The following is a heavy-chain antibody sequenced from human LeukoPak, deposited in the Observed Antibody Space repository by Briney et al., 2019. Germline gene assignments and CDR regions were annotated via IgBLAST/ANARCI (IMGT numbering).Heavy chain of an antibody. CDR2: INHSGST. D-gene: IGHD3-3*01. CDR3: ARVRSGY. J-gene: IGHJ4*02. V-gene: IGHV4-34*01. CDR1: GGSFSGYY. Sequence: PSETQSLTCAVYGGSFSGYYWSWIRQPPGKGLEWIGEINHSGSTNYNPSLKSRVTISVDTSKNQFSLKLSSVTAADTAVYYCARVRSGYWGQGTLVTVSS.